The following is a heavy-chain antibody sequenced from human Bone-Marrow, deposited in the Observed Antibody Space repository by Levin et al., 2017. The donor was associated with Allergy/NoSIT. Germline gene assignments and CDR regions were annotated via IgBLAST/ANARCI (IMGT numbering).Heavy chain of an antibody. D-gene: IGHD6-25*01. CDR1: GFKFSSSG. J-gene: IGHJ4*02. CDR3: AKSASVIAAAGSRAGYFDY. CDR2: ISYDGHDA. V-gene: IGHV3-30*18. Sequence: GGSLRLSCAASGFKFSSSGMHWVRQAPGKGLEWVAVISYDGHDAYYGDSVKGRFTISRDNSKDTLYLQMNSLRIDDTAVYYCAKSASVIAAAGSRAGYFDYWGQGTLVTVSS.